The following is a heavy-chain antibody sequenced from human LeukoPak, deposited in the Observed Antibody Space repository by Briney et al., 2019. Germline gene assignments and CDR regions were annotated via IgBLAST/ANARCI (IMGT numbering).Heavy chain of an antibody. D-gene: IGHD6-19*01. V-gene: IGHV3-23*01. Sequence: GASLRLSCAASGFSFSSFAMSWVRQAPGKGLEWVSAIGGSDGSTYYADSVEGRFTISRDNSKNTLYLQMNSLRAEDTAVYYCAKGSSGWPYYFDYWGQGTLLTVSS. CDR3: AKGSSGWPYYFDY. CDR2: IGGSDGST. CDR1: GFSFSSFA. J-gene: IGHJ4*02.